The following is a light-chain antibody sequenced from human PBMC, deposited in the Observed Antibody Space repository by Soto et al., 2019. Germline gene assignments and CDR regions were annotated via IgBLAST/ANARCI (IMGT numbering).Light chain of an antibody. J-gene: IGKJ2*01. V-gene: IGKV2-28*01. CDR1: QSLLHSNGYNY. CDR3: METLQILYT. CDR2: LGS. Sequence: IVMTQSPLSLPVTPGEPTSISCRSSQSLLHSNGYNYLDCYLQKPGQSPQLLIYLGSNRASGVPQRFSGSGSGTDFPLKISTVEAEDVGVYYCMETLQILYTFGQGTKVDIK.